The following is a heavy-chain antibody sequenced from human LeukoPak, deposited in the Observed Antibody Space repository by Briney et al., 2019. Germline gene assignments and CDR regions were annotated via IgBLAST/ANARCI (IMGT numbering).Heavy chain of an antibody. J-gene: IGHJ4*02. CDR3: ARDRHDFWSGYLDYFDY. D-gene: IGHD3-3*01. V-gene: IGHV1-18*01. Sequence: ASVKVSCKASGYTFTSYGISWVRQAPGQGLEWMGWISAYNGNTNYAQKLQGRVTMTTDTSTSTAYMELRSLRSDDTAVYYCARDRHDFWSGYLDYFDYWGQGTLVTVSS. CDR1: GYTFTSYG. CDR2: ISAYNGNT.